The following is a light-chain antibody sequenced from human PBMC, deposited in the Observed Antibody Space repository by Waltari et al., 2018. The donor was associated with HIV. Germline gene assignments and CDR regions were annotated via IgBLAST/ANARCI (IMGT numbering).Light chain of an antibody. Sequence: QSALTQPPSASGSPGQSVTISCTGASSDLGVYNSVSWYQQRPGKAPKVIISEVSKRSPGVPIRLPVSTSGNKASWTVSGLQADDEAEYFCSFYGGSNILVFGGGTKLTVL. CDR3: SFYGGSNILV. J-gene: IGLJ2*01. CDR1: SSDLGVYNS. V-gene: IGLV2-8*01. CDR2: EVS.